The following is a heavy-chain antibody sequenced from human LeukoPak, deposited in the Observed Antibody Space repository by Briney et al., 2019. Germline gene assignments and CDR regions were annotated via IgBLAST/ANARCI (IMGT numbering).Heavy chain of an antibody. V-gene: IGHV4-38-2*01. Sequence: PETLSLTCAVSGYSISSGYYWGWIRQPPGKGLEWIGSIYHSGSTYYNPSLKSRVTISVDTSKNQFSLKLSSVTAADTAVYYCARITGTNLHYWGQGTLVTVSS. CDR2: IYHSGST. J-gene: IGHJ4*02. CDR3: ARITGTNLHY. CDR1: GYSISSGYY. D-gene: IGHD1-7*01.